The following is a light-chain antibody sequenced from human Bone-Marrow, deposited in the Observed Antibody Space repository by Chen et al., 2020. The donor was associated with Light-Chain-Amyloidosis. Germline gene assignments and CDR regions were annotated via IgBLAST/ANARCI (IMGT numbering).Light chain of an antibody. CDR2: GTM. CDR3: QSYDNSLSGWV. J-gene: IGLJ3*02. CDR1: RSNIGAPYD. V-gene: IGLV1-40*01. Sequence: QSVLTQPRSVYGAPGPRVTISCTGRRSNIGAPYDVLWYQQLPGAAPKLLIYGTMQRPSRVPDRFSGSKSGTSASLAITGLQAEDEADYYCQSYDNSLSGWVFGGGTKLTVL.